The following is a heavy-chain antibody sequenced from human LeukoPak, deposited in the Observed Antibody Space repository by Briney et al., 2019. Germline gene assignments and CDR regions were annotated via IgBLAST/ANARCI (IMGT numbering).Heavy chain of an antibody. V-gene: IGHV1-2*02. CDR2: INPNSGGT. CDR3: ARAFAGFGELFLTEPFDY. Sequence: GASVKVSCKASGYTFTGYNMHWVRQAPGQGLEWMGWINPNSGGTNYAQKFQGRVTMTRDTSISTAYMELSRLRSDDTAVYYCARAFAGFGELFLTEPFDYWGQGTLVTVSS. D-gene: IGHD3-10*01. CDR1: GYTFTGYN. J-gene: IGHJ4*02.